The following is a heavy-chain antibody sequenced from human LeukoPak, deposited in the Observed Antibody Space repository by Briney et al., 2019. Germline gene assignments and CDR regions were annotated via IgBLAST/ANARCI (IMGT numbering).Heavy chain of an antibody. V-gene: IGHV3-21*01. J-gene: IGHJ5*02. Sequence: PGGSLRLSCAASGFTFSSYSMNWVRQAPGKGLEWVSSISSSSSYIYYADSVKGRFTISRDNAKNSLYLQMNSLRAEDTAVYYCARGPRYYDFWSGSSNWFDPWGQGTLVTVSS. CDR2: ISSSSSYI. D-gene: IGHD3-3*01. CDR1: GFTFSSYS. CDR3: ARGPRYYDFWSGSSNWFDP.